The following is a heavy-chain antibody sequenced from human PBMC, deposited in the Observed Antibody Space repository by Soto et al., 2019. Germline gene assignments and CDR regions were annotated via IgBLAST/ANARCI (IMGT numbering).Heavy chain of an antibody. Sequence: GGSLRLSCAASGFTFSNAWMSWVRQAPGKGLEWVGRIKSKTDGGTTDYAAPVKGRFTISRDNSKNTLYLQMNSLKTEDTAVYYCTTVMVRGVIITNYFDYWGQGTLVTVSS. J-gene: IGHJ4*02. CDR1: GFTFSNAW. V-gene: IGHV3-15*01. CDR2: IKSKTDGGTT. D-gene: IGHD3-10*01. CDR3: TTVMVRGVIITNYFDY.